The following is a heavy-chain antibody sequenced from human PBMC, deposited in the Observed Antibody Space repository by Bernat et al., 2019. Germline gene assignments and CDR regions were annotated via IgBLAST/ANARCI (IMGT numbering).Heavy chain of an antibody. CDR3: ARQRGTIAAAGTSWFDP. Sequence: EVQLVQSGAEVKKAGESLKISCKGSGYSFTNYWIGWVRQMPGKGLEWMGIIYPGDSDTRYSPSFQGQVTISADKSISTAYLQWSSLKASDTAMYYCARQRGTIAAAGTSWFDPWGQGTLVTVSS. CDR1: GYSFTNYW. D-gene: IGHD6-13*01. V-gene: IGHV5-51*01. CDR2: IYPGDSDT. J-gene: IGHJ5*02.